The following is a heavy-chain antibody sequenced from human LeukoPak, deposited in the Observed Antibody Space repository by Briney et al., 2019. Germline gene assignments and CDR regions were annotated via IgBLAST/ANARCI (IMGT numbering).Heavy chain of an antibody. CDR3: APQQTYRPYNWFDP. D-gene: IGHD5-12*01. CDR2: IHPDGSIT. V-gene: IGHV3-74*03. CDR1: GFTISNYW. Sequence: GGSLRLSCVGSGFTISNYWMHWVRQAAGTGLVWVSRIHPDGSITTYADSGEGRFTISRDNAKNTLYLQMNSLRAEDTAVYYCAPQQTYRPYNWFDPWGQGTLVTVSS. J-gene: IGHJ5*02.